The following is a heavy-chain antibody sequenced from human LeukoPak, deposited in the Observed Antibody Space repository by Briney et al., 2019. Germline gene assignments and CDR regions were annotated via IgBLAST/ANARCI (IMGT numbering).Heavy chain of an antibody. Sequence: SETLSLTCTVSGGSISSYYWSWIRQPPGKGLEWIGCIYYSGSTNYNPSLKSRVTISVDTSKNQFSLKLSSVTAADTAVYYCARHYMVRGVLDYWGQGTLVTVSS. CDR2: IYYSGST. CDR1: GGSISSYY. D-gene: IGHD3-10*01. V-gene: IGHV4-59*01. J-gene: IGHJ4*02. CDR3: ARHYMVRGVLDY.